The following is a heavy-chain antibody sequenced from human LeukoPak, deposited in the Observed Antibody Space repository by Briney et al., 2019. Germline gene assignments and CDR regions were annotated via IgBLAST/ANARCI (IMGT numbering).Heavy chain of an antibody. Sequence: GGSLRLSCAASGFTFSSYAMHWVRQAPGKGLEWVAVISYDGSNKYYADSVKGRFTISRDNSKNTLYLQMNSLRAEDTAVYYCARVPLWFGEFSDYYYGMDVWGQGITVTVSS. CDR2: ISYDGSNK. CDR1: GFTFSSYA. J-gene: IGHJ6*02. D-gene: IGHD3-10*01. CDR3: ARVPLWFGEFSDYYYGMDV. V-gene: IGHV3-30-3*01.